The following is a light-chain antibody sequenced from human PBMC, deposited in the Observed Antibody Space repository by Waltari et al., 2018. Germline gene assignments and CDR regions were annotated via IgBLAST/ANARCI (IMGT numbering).Light chain of an antibody. Sequence: SYEVTQPPSVSVSPGQTVSITCSGDKMGDNYVTWYQQKPGQSPVLVIFQNNKRPSGIPARFSGSNSGNTATLTISGTQTIDEADYYCQAWDNSKGVFGPGTQVTVL. V-gene: IGLV3-1*01. CDR2: QNN. CDR1: KMGDNY. CDR3: QAWDNSKGV. J-gene: IGLJ1*01.